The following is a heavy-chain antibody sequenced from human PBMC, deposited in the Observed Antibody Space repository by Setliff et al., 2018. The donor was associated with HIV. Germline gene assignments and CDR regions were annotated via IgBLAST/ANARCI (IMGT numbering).Heavy chain of an antibody. CDR2: FDPEDGET. Sequence: ASVKVSCKVSGYTLSELSMHWVRQAPGEGLEWMGGFDPEDGETIYAEKFQGRVTMTEDTATETAYMELSSLRSEDTAVYYCATDAYHDFSTGPTPGAFDIRGQGTVVTVSS. CDR1: GYTLSELS. CDR3: ATDAYHDFSTGPTPGAFDI. V-gene: IGHV1-24*01. D-gene: IGHD3-3*01. J-gene: IGHJ3*02.